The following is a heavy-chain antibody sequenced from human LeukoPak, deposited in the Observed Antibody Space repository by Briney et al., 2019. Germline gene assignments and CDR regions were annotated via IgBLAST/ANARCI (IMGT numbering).Heavy chain of an antibody. CDR3: AKFGVLRGAGYLGFDY. Sequence: SGGSLRLSCAASGFTFSSYAMSWVRQAPGKGLEWVSAISGSGGSTYYADSVKGRFTISRDNSKNTLYLQMNSLRAEDTAVYYCAKFGVLRGAGYLGFDYWGQGTLVTVSS. D-gene: IGHD3-10*01. J-gene: IGHJ4*02. CDR1: GFTFSSYA. V-gene: IGHV3-23*01. CDR2: ISGSGGST.